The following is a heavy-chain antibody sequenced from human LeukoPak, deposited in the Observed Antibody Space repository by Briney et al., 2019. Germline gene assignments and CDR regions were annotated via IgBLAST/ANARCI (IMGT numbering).Heavy chain of an antibody. Sequence: PSETLSLTCAVYGGSFSGYYWSWIRQPPGKGLEWIGEINHSGSTNYNPSLKSRVTISVDTSKNQFSLKLSSVTAADTAVYYCASLDSSGYRYFDYWGQGTLVTVSS. CDR1: GGSFSGYY. D-gene: IGHD3-22*01. CDR3: ASLDSSGYRYFDY. V-gene: IGHV4-34*01. CDR2: INHSGST. J-gene: IGHJ4*02.